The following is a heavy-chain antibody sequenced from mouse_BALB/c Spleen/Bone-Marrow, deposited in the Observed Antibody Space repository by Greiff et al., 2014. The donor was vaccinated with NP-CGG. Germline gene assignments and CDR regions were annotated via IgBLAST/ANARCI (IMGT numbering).Heavy chain of an antibody. V-gene: IGHV1S29*02. CDR3: AGKAYSDYDCALDF. D-gene: IGHD2-4*01. J-gene: IGHJ4*01. CDR1: GYTFTDYK. Sequence: EVKLMESGPELVKPGASVKISCKASGYTFTDYKMHWVKLRHGKSLEWIGYIYPYNGVTGYNQKFKSKATLTVDNSSSTAYMELRSLTSEDSAVYYCAGKAYSDYDCALDFWGQGTSVTVSS. CDR2: IYPYNGVT.